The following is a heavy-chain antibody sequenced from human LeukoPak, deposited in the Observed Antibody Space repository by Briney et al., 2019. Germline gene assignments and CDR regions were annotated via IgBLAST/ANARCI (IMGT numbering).Heavy chain of an antibody. Sequence: SETLSLTCAVYGGSFSGYYWSWIRQPPGKGLEWIGEINHSGSTNYNPSLKSRVTISVDTPKNQFSLKLSSVTAADTAVYYCARRRGYSYGTDYWGQGTLVTVSS. V-gene: IGHV4-34*01. CDR3: ARRRGYSYGTDY. CDR2: INHSGST. J-gene: IGHJ4*02. D-gene: IGHD5-18*01. CDR1: GGSFSGYY.